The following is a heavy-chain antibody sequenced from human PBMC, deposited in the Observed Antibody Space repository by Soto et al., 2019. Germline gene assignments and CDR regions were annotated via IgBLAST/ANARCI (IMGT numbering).Heavy chain of an antibody. V-gene: IGHV3-30*18. CDR2: ISGDGSKN. D-gene: IGHD3-9*01. J-gene: IGHJ1*01. Sequence: STWSLALTCAVSGFSFSSYGMHWVRQAPGKGLEWLAAISGDGSKNYFGDNVKGRLTIPTDNSKNPLYLPINSLTAADTAVDYCAKERKCDHYFGWRPGSWGQGT. CDR3: AKERKCDHYFGWRPGS. CDR1: GFSFSSYG.